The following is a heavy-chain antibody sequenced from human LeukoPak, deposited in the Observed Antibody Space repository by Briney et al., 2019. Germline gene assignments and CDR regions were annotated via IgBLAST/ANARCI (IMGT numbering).Heavy chain of an antibody. CDR3: AKASLWFGELLFSLGWFDP. D-gene: IGHD3-10*01. Sequence: GGSLRLSRAASEFTFSSYAMSWVRQAPGKGLEWVSAISGSGGSTYYAGSVKGRFTISRDNSKNTLYLQMNSLRAEDTAVYYCAKASLWFGELLFSLGWFDPWGQGTLVTVSS. J-gene: IGHJ5*02. V-gene: IGHV3-23*01. CDR1: EFTFSSYA. CDR2: ISGSGGST.